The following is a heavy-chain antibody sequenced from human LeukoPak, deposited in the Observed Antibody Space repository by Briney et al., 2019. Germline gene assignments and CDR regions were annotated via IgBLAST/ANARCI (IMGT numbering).Heavy chain of an antibody. V-gene: IGHV3-48*02. J-gene: IGHJ4*02. D-gene: IGHD5/OR15-5a*01. CDR3: AGGVYGYNAFDY. Sequence: GGSLRLSCAASGFTFSSYSMNWVRQAPGEGLEWVSHISSGRSVMNYADSVKGRFTISRDNGKNAVYLQMNSLRDEDTAVYYCAGGVYGYNAFDYWGQGTLVSVSS. CDR2: ISSGRSVM. CDR1: GFTFSSYS.